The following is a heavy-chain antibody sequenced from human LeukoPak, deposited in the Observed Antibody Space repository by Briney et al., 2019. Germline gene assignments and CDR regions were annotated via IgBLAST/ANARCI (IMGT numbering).Heavy chain of an antibody. V-gene: IGHV3-23*01. CDR2: ISGSGGST. J-gene: IGHJ5*02. CDR1: GFTFSSYA. D-gene: IGHD3-10*01. Sequence: PGGSLRLSCAASGFTFSSYAMSWVRQAPGKGLEWVSAISGSGGSTYYADSVKGRFTIFRDNSKNTLYLQMNSLRAEDTAVYYCAKDPNGSGSYYNGGWFDPWGQGTLVTVSS. CDR3: AKDPNGSGSYYNGGWFDP.